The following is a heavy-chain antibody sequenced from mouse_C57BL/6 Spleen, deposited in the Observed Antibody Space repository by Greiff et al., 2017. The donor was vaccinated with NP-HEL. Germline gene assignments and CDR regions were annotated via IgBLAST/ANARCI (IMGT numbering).Heavy chain of an antibody. CDR1: GYTFTSYW. CDR2: IDPSDSYT. V-gene: IGHV1-59*01. J-gene: IGHJ2*01. CDR3: ARDYGSSVRYFDY. D-gene: IGHD1-1*01. Sequence: QVQLQQSGAELVRPGTSVKLSCKASGYTFTSYWMHWVKQRPGQGLEWIGVIDPSDSYTNYNQKFKGKATLTVDTSSSTAYMQLSSLTSEDSAVYYCARDYGSSVRYFDYWGQGTTLTVSS.